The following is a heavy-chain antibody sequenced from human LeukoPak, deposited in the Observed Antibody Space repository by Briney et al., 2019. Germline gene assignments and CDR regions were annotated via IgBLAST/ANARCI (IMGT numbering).Heavy chain of an antibody. CDR2: IYSGGST. Sequence: PSETLSLTCTVSGGSVSSGSYYWSWIRQPPGKGLEWVSVIYSGGSTYYADSVKGRFTISRDNSKNTLYLQMNSLRAEDTAVYYCAAAVLSRRPDEEEYWGQGTLVTVSS. CDR1: GGSVSSGSYY. CDR3: AAAVLSRRPDEEEY. D-gene: IGHD6-13*01. J-gene: IGHJ4*02. V-gene: IGHV3-66*01.